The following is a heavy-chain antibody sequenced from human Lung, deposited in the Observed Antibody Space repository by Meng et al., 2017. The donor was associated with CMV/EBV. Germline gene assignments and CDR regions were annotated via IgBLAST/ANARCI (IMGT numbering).Heavy chain of an antibody. CDR1: GYTFTAHY. V-gene: IGHV1-2*02. J-gene: IGHJ4*02. Sequence: ASMXVSCKASGYTFTAHYFHWVRQAPGQGLEWMGWIHPRRGNTNYAQQFQGRVTLTRDTSINTGYMELTRLTSDDTAVYYCARGNNWGPDYWCQGTLVTVSS. D-gene: IGHD7-27*01. CDR3: ARGNNWGPDY. CDR2: IHPRRGNT.